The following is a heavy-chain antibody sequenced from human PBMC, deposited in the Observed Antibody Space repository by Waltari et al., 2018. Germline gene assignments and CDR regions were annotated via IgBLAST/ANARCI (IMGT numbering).Heavy chain of an antibody. CDR2: SRNRAYGYTT. V-gene: IGHV3-72*01. CDR1: GYTVSASY. J-gene: IGHJ6*02. CDR3: ARSYTGSPIDV. Sequence: EVALVASGGDLVQPGGSLRLSCSASGYTVSASYIDWGRQGPGKGLGVVGMSRNRAYGYTTVDAASVGGRLTISRDESKKSVYLQRSSLNTEDTAIYFCARSYTGSPIDVWGQGTTVTVSS. D-gene: IGHD1-1*01.